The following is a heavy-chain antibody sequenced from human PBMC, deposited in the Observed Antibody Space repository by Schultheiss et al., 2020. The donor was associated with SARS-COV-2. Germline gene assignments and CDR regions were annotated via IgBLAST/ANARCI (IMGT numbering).Heavy chain of an antibody. Sequence: GGSLRLSCAASGFTFSSYAMSWVRQAPGKGLEWVSGISGSGGSTYYADSVKGRFTISRDNFKNTLYLQMNNLRAEDTAIYYCARGQWGGEQMATTILDYWGQGTLVTVSS. CDR2: ISGSGGST. CDR3: ARGQWGGEQMATTILDY. CDR1: GFTFSSYA. J-gene: IGHJ4*02. D-gene: IGHD5-24*01. V-gene: IGHV3-23*01.